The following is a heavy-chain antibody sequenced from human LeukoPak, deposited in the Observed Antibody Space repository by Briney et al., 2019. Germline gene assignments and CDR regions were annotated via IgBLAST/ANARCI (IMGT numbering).Heavy chain of an antibody. J-gene: IGHJ6*02. CDR1: GFTFSSYD. CDR3: AGQQWLVLDDYYGMDV. D-gene: IGHD6-19*01. Sequence: PGGSLRLSRAASGFTFSSYDMHWVRQATGKGLEWVSAIGTGYDTYYPGSVKGRFAISRENAKNSLYLQMNSLRVEDTAVYYCAGQQWLVLDDYYGMDVWGQGTTVTVSS. V-gene: IGHV3-13*01. CDR2: IGTGYDT.